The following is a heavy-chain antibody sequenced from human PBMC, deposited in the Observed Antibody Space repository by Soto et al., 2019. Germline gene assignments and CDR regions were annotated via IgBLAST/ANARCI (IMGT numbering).Heavy chain of an antibody. CDR1: GFTFGSYA. J-gene: IGHJ4*02. CDR2: INDNGDLR. CDR3: AKAFGDWYPFEK. Sequence: GSLRLCCVASGFTFGSYAMSWVRRAPGRGLEWVSTINDNGDLRYYADSVRGRFTISRDNSKNTLYLQLNNLRAEDTARYHCAKAFGDWYPFEKWGLGALVTVSS. D-gene: IGHD2-21*02. V-gene: IGHV3-23*01.